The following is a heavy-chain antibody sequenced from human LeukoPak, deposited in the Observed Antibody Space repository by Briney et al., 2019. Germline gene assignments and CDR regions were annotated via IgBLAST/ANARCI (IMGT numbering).Heavy chain of an antibody. Sequence: GGSLRLSCAASGFTFSDYYMSWIRQAPGKGLEWVSYISSSGSTIYYADSVKGRFTISRDNAKNSLYLQMNSLRAEDTAVYYCARIDYYDSSGYYRDYWGQGTLVTVSS. CDR1: GFTFSDYY. V-gene: IGHV3-11*01. CDR3: ARIDYYDSSGYYRDY. J-gene: IGHJ4*02. D-gene: IGHD3-22*01. CDR2: ISSSGSTI.